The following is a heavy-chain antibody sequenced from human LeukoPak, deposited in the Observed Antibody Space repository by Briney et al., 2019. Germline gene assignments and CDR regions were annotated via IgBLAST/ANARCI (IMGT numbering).Heavy chain of an antibody. CDR1: GFTFSDYA. CDR3: ARGRWTMVRGVILTPIDY. CDR2: INSNSRTI. Sequence: PGGSLRLSCAASGFTFSDYAMNWVRQAPGKGLEWFSFINSNSRTIYYADSVKGRFTISRDNAKNSLFLQMDSLRAEDTGVYYCARGRWTMVRGVILTPIDYWGQGTLVTVSS. J-gene: IGHJ4*02. D-gene: IGHD3-10*01. V-gene: IGHV3-48*01.